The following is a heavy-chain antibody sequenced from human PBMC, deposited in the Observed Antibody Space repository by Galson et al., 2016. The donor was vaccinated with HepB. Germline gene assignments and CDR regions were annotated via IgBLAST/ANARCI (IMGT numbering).Heavy chain of an antibody. CDR3: ARMPSPNGWKPYYYYGMDV. Sequence: PALVKPTQTLTLTCSFSGFSLSTDGMCVSWIRQPPGKALEWLALIDWDDDKWYSRSLKTRLTISRDTTKNQVVLKMANMDPVDTGTYYCARMPSPNGWKPYYYYGMDVWGQGTAVAVSS. CDR1: GFSLSTDGMC. V-gene: IGHV2-70*01. D-gene: IGHD6-19*01. CDR2: IDWDDDK. J-gene: IGHJ6*02.